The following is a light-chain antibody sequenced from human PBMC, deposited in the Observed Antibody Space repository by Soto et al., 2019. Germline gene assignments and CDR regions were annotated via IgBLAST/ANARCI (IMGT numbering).Light chain of an antibody. Sequence: DIVMTQSPLSLPVTPGEPASISCRSSQSLLHSNGHNYLDCYVQKPGQSPQLLIYLGSHRASGVPDRFSGSGSGTDFTLRINTVEAEDVGVYYCMQALRTPTFGGGTKVDIK. V-gene: IGKV2-28*01. J-gene: IGKJ4*01. CDR1: QSLLHSNGHNY. CDR2: LGS. CDR3: MQALRTPT.